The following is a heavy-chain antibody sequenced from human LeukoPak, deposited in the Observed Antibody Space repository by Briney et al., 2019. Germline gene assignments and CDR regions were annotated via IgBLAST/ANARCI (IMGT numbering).Heavy chain of an antibody. CDR1: GGSVSSGSYY. CDR3: AGTGYGGVTNDY. D-gene: IGHD4-17*01. V-gene: IGHV4-61*01. Sequence: SETLSLTCTVSGGSVSSGSYYWSWIRQPPGKGLEWIGYIYYSGSTNYNPSLKSRVTISVDTSKNQFSLKLSSVTAADTAVYYCAGTGYGGVTNDYWGQGTLVTVSS. J-gene: IGHJ4*02. CDR2: IYYSGST.